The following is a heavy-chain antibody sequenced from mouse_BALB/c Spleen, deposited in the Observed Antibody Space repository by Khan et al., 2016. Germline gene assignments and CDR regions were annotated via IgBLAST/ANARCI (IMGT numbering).Heavy chain of an antibody. D-gene: IGHD2-4*01. CDR1: GDSITSGY. CDR2: ISYSGST. CDR3: ARYKGITDAMDY. Sequence: EVQLQESGPSLVKPSQTLSLTCSVTGDSITSGYWNWIRKFPGNKLEYMGYISYSGSTYYNPSLKSRISITRDTSTNQYYLQLNSVTTEDTATYYCARYKGITDAMDYWGQGTSVTVSS. J-gene: IGHJ4*01. V-gene: IGHV3-8*02.